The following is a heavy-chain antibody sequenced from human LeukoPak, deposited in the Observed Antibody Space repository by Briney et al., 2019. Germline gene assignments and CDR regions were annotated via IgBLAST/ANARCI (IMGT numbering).Heavy chain of an antibody. CDR3: AKTGTTGTTVSFDY. V-gene: IGHV3-23*01. J-gene: IGHJ4*02. CDR2: ISGSGGST. D-gene: IGHD1-1*01. CDR1: GFTFSSYS. Sequence: PGGSLRLSCAASGFTFSSYSMNWVRQAPGKGLEWVSAISGSGGSTYYADSVKGQFTISRDNSKNTLYLQMNSLRAEDTAVYYCAKTGTTGTTVSFDYWGQGTLVTVSS.